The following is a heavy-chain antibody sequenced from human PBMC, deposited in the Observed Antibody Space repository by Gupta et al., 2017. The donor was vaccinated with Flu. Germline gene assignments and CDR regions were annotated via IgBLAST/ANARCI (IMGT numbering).Heavy chain of an antibody. J-gene: IGHJ4*02. Sequence: EVQLVESGGGLVQLGGSLRLPCAASGLTSSSYSMNWVRQAPGKGLEWVSYVSGSSSTIYYADSVKGRFTISRDNAKNSLYLQMNRLRDEDTAVYYCATRTGYSSGWYHGYWGQGTLVTVSS. CDR2: VSGSSSTI. CDR3: ATRTGYSSGWYHGY. D-gene: IGHD6-19*01. V-gene: IGHV3-48*02. CDR1: GLTSSSYS.